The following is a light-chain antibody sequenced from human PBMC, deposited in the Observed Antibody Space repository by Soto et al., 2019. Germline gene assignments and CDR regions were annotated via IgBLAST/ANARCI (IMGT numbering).Light chain of an antibody. CDR2: GAS. CDR3: QQYGDSPFT. Sequence: EVVLTQSPGTLSLSPGESATLSCRASQSVYINSLAWYQHKRGRASRLLIYGASTRATAVPDRFTGSGSGTDFALTISSLEPEDAAVYYCQQYGDSPFTFGPGTKVDIK. CDR1: QSVYINS. J-gene: IGKJ3*01. V-gene: IGKV3-20*01.